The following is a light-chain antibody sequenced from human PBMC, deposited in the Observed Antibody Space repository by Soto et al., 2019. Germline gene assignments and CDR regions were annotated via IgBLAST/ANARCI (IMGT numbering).Light chain of an antibody. CDR1: QSVSSN. CDR3: QQYTNWPPLT. J-gene: IGKJ5*01. CDR2: GAS. V-gene: IGKV3-15*01. Sequence: EIVMTQSPATLSVSPGERATLSCRASQSVSSNLAWYQQKPGQAPRLLIYGASTRATGIPARFSGSGSGTEFTLTISSLQSEEFAVYYCQQYTNWPPLTFGQGTRLEIK.